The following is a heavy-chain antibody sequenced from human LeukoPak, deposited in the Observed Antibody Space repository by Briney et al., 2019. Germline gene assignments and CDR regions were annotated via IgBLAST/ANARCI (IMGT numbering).Heavy chain of an antibody. J-gene: IGHJ4*02. Sequence: ASVKVSCKASGYTFTSYGISWVRQAPGQGLEWMGWISAYNGNTNYAQKLQGRVTMTTDTSTSTAYMELRSLRSDDTAVYYCARGGDYYDILTGYYPTYYFDYWGQGTLVTVSS. V-gene: IGHV1-18*01. D-gene: IGHD3-9*01. CDR1: GYTFTSYG. CDR3: ARGGDYYDILTGYYPTYYFDY. CDR2: ISAYNGNT.